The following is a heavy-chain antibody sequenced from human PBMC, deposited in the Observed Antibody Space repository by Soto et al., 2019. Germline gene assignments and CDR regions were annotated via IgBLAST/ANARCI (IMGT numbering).Heavy chain of an antibody. D-gene: IGHD1-26*01. CDR1: GGSITDYS. V-gene: IGHV4-4*07. CDR3: AWESGEIWSYEDY. CDR2: ISATGKN. J-gene: IGHJ4*02. Sequence: SETLSLTCSVSGGSITDYSWNWIRQSAGKGLEWIGRISATGKNQVNVSVRIRVTMSLDTSKNLFSLKLPSVTAADTAVYYCAWESGEIWSYEDYWGQGTLVTVSS.